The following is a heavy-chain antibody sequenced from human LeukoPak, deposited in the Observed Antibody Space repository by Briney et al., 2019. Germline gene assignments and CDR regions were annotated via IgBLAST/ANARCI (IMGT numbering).Heavy chain of an antibody. CDR2: ISSDGSST. D-gene: IGHD5-12*01. Sequence: GGSLRLSCAASGFTFSTYSMNWVRQAPGKGLVWVSRISSDGSSTSYADSVKGRFTISRDHAKNTLYLQMNSLRAEDTAVYYCARTAYSDYSLGFWGQGTLVTVSS. V-gene: IGHV3-74*01. CDR3: ARTAYSDYSLGF. J-gene: IGHJ4*02. CDR1: GFTFSTYS.